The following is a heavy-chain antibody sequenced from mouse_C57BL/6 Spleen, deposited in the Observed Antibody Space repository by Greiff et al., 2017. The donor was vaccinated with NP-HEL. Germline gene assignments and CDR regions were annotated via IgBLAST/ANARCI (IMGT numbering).Heavy chain of an antibody. D-gene: IGHD4-1*01. J-gene: IGHJ3*01. Sequence: VKLQESGPELVKPGASVKISCKASGYAFSSSWMNWVKQRPGKGLEWIGRIYPGDGDTNYNGKFKGKATLTADKSSSTAYMQLSSLTSEDSAVYFCARPPGNWDSWFAYWGQGTLVTVSA. CDR2: IYPGDGDT. V-gene: IGHV1-82*01. CDR3: ARPPGNWDSWFAY. CDR1: GYAFSSSW.